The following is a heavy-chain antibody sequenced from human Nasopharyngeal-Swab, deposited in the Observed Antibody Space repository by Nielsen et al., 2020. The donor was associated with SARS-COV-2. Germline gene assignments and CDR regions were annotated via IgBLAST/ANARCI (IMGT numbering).Heavy chain of an antibody. J-gene: IGHJ6*03. CDR3: GRHGAGTGGNRVYYYYYVNV. V-gene: IGHV4-38-2*01. CDR1: GYSISSDNY. CDR2: VYHSGST. Sequence: GSLRLSCAVSGYSISSDNYWAWIRQSSGKGLEWIGSVYHSGSTYYNPSLKSRATISVDTSNNQFSLKPTSVTAADTAVYYCGRHGAGTGGNRVYYYYYVNVWGKGTTVTVSS. D-gene: IGHD1-1*01.